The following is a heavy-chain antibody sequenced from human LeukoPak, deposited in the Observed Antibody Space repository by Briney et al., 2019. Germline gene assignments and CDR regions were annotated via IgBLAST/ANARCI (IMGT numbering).Heavy chain of an antibody. CDR2: INPNSGST. CDR3: PSGVGYSGYAESDY. V-gene: IGHV1-2*02. Sequence: GASVKVSCKASGYTFTCYYMHWVPQAPGQGQEGMGWINPNSGSTNYAQKFQGRITLTRDTSISTAYKELTKARSDDTDATYYPSGVGYSGYAESDYWGQGTLVTVSS. CDR1: GYTFTCYY. J-gene: IGHJ4*02. D-gene: IGHD5-12*01.